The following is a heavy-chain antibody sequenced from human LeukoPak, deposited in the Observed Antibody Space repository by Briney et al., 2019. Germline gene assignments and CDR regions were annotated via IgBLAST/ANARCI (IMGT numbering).Heavy chain of an antibody. CDR1: GFPFSSYA. V-gene: IGHV3-23*01. D-gene: IGHD1-14*01. CDR3: AKATGYLL. J-gene: IGHJ4*02. Sequence: PGESLRLSCAASGFPFSSYAMSWVRQAPGKGLEWVSTISNSDDSTYYADSVKGRFTTSRDNSENTLFLRMNSLRAEHTAVYYCAKATGYLLWGQGTLVIVSS. CDR2: ISNSDDST.